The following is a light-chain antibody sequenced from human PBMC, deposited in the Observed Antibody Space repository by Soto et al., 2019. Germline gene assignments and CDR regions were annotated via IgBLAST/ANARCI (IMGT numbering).Light chain of an antibody. J-gene: IGKJ1*01. Sequence: DIQVTQSPSSLSASVGDRVTITCRASQTISSYLNWYRQKPGKAPELLIYAASSLQSGVPSRFSGSGSGTDFTLAINSLQPEDFATYYCQQTYNFPPTFGQGTKVE. CDR1: QTISSY. V-gene: IGKV1-39*01. CDR3: QQTYNFPPT. CDR2: AAS.